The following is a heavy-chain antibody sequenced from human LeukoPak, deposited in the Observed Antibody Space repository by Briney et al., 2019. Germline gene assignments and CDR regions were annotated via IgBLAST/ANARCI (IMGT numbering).Heavy chain of an antibody. J-gene: IGHJ4*02. D-gene: IGHD6-13*01. CDR1: GGSISSSSYY. CDR3: ARLPSYSSSWDY. Sequence: PSGTLSLTCTVSGGSISSSSYYWGWIRQPPGKGLEWIGSIYYSGSTYYNPSLKSRVTISVDTSKNQFSLKLSSVTAADTAVYYCARLPSYSSSWDYWGQGTLVTVSS. V-gene: IGHV4-39*01. CDR2: IYYSGST.